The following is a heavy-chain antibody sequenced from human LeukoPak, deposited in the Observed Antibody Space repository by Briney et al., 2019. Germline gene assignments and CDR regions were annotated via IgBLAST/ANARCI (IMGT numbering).Heavy chain of an antibody. CDR1: VYTFTTYY. CDR2: INPSGGST. V-gene: IGHV1-46*03. J-gene: IGHJ6*02. CDR3: ARDGYSSSFYYYYYGMDV. Sequence: ASVTVSSTASVYTFTTYYMHWVRQAPGHRLEWMGIINPSGGSTSYAQKFQGRVNMTRDTSTSTVYMELSSLRSEDTAVYYCARDGYSSSFYYYYYGMDVWGQGTTVTVSS. D-gene: IGHD6-13*01.